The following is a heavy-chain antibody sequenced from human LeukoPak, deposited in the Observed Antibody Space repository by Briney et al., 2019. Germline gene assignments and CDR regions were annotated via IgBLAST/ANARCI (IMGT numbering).Heavy chain of an antibody. Sequence: GESLKISCKGSGYSFTSYWIGWVRQMPGKGLEWMGIIYPGDSDSRYSPSFQGQVTISVDKSISTAYLQWNSLKATDTAMYYCARQTTVTTPFAYWGQGTLVTVSS. V-gene: IGHV5-51*01. CDR3: ARQTTVTTPFAY. CDR2: IYPGDSDS. D-gene: IGHD4-17*01. CDR1: GYSFTSYW. J-gene: IGHJ4*02.